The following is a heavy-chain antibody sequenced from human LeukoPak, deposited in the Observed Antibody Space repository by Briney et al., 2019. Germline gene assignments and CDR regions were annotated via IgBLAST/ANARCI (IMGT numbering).Heavy chain of an antibody. D-gene: IGHD3-9*01. J-gene: IGHJ3*02. Sequence: ASVKVFCKASGYTFTSYGISWVRQAPGQGLEWMGCISAYNGNTNYAQKLQGRVTITTDTSTSTPYMELRSLRSDDTAVYYCARDYDILTGYYFDAFDIWGQGTMVTVSS. CDR2: ISAYNGNT. CDR1: GYTFTSYG. V-gene: IGHV1-18*01. CDR3: ARDYDILTGYYFDAFDI.